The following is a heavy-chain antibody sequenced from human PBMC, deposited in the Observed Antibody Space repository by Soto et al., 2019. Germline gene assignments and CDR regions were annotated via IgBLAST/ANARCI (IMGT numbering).Heavy chain of an antibody. J-gene: IGHJ4*02. CDR2: IFHSGIS. CDR1: GYSISSGFF. CDR3: ARTDYFDY. Sequence: SETLSLTCAVSGYSISSGFFWGWIRQSPGGGLEWIGSIFHSGISYYNPSLKSRVTMSVDTSKNHFSLKLTSVTAADTAVYYCARTDYFDYWGPGTLVTVSS. V-gene: IGHV4-38-2*01.